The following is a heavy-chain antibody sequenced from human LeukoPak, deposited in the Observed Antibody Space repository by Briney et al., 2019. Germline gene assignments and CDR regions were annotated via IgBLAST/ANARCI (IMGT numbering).Heavy chain of an antibody. J-gene: IGHJ4*02. CDR1: GGYISSGSYY. CDR3: AREGDYYGSGHIRDY. D-gene: IGHD3-10*01. Sequence: SQTLSLTCIVSGGYISSGSYYWSWIRQPAGKGLEWIGRIYTSGSTNYNPSLKSRVTISVDTSKNQFSLKLSSVTAADTAVYYCAREGDYYGSGHIRDYWGQGTLVTVSS. CDR2: IYTSGST. V-gene: IGHV4-61*02.